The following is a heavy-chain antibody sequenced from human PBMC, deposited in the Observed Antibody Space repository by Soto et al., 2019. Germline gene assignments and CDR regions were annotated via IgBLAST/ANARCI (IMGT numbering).Heavy chain of an antibody. CDR3: AREAGPDRWFDP. V-gene: IGHV4-4*07. J-gene: IGHJ5*02. Sequence: PSETLSLTCAVSGASISSDFWTWIRQPPGQGLDWIGRISTSGNTNYNPSLKSRVTMSVDTSKNHFSLNLSSVTAADTAVYYCAREAGPDRWFDPWGQGTLVTVSS. CDR1: GASISSDF. CDR2: ISTSGNT. D-gene: IGHD6-19*01.